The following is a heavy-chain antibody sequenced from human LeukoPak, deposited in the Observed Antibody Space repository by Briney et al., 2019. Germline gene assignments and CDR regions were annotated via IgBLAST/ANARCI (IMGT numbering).Heavy chain of an antibody. CDR1: GHTFTKYY. CDR3: ASYASGYNWMKA. CDR2: IHPGSGDT. D-gene: IGHD3-10*01. Sequence: ASVKVSCKASGHTFTKYYMHWVRQAPGQGLEWMGWIHPGSGDTNHAQKFQGRVTVTRDTSITTAYMELTSLGSDDTAVYYCASYASGYNWMKAWGQGTLVTVSS. J-gene: IGHJ5*02. V-gene: IGHV1-2*02.